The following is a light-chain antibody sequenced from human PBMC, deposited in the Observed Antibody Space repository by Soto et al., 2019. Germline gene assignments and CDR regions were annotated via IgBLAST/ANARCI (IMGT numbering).Light chain of an antibody. V-gene: IGKV3-11*01. CDR1: QSVSRY. J-gene: IGKJ4*01. Sequence: EIVLTQSPATLSLSPGERATLSCRASQSVSRYLAWYQQKPGQAPRLLIYDASNRATGIPARFSGSGSGTDFTLTISSLEPEDFAVYSCQQRSSWPPTFGGGTKVEIK. CDR2: DAS. CDR3: QQRSSWPPT.